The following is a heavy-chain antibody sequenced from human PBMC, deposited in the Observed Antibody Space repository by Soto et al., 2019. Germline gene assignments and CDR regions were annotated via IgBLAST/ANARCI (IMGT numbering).Heavy chain of an antibody. J-gene: IGHJ4*02. D-gene: IGHD3-3*01. V-gene: IGHV3-21*01. CDR2: ISSSSSYI. CDR3: ARVGPREYYDFWSGYLPYFDY. CDR1: GFTFSSYS. Sequence: EVQLVESGGGLVKPGGSLRLSCAASGFTFSSYSMNWVRQAPGKGLEWVSSISSSSSYIYYADSVKGRFTISRDNAKNSLYLQMNSLRAEDTAVYYCARVGPREYYDFWSGYLPYFDYWGQGTLVTVSS.